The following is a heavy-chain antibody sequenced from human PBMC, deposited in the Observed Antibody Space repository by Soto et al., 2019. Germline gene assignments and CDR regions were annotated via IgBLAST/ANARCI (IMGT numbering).Heavy chain of an antibody. CDR2: ISGSGVSK. J-gene: IGHJ3*02. CDR1: GFTFSSYA. CDR3: AKCADGDAPRRPWLCAFDI. Sequence: EVQLLESGGGLVQPGGSLRLSCAASGFTFSSYAMSWVRQAPGNGLEWVSAISGSGVSKYYADSVKGRFTISRDNSKNTLYLQMNSLRAEDTAVYNCAKCADGDAPRRPWLCAFDIWGQGTMVTVSS. D-gene: IGHD4-17*01. V-gene: IGHV3-23*01.